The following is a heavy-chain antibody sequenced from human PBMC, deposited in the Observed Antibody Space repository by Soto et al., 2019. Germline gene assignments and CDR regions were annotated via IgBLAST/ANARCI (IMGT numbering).Heavy chain of an antibody. CDR2: TFYSGGT. V-gene: IGHV4-59*01. CDR3: GRYKTRGATLDH. Sequence: PSETLSLTCTVSGVSISSYYWSWIRQPPGKGLEWVGCTFYSGGTNYNPSLRNRATISTDPTKNNFSLRMSSVTAAATAVYYYGRYKTRGATLDHWGQGFLVTVSS. D-gene: IGHD1-26*01. J-gene: IGHJ5*02. CDR1: GVSISSYY.